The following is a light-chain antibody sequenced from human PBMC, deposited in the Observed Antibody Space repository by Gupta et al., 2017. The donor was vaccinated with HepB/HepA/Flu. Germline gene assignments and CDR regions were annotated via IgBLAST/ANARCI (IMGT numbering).Light chain of an antibody. CDR2: AAS. CDR3: QQSVSSPYT. Sequence: DIQMTQSPSSLSASVGDRVTVTCRASQSVTTYLNWYQQKPGKAPNLLIYAASRLQSGVPSRFSGSGSGTDFTLTISRLPPEEYATYYCQQSVSSPYTFGQGTTLEI. CDR1: QSVTTY. J-gene: IGKJ2*01. V-gene: IGKV1-39*01.